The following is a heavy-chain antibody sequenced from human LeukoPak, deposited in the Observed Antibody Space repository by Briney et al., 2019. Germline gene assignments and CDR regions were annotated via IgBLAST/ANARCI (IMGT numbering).Heavy chain of an antibody. CDR3: AKPFPEDTAMVNGAFDI. D-gene: IGHD5-18*01. CDR2: INHSGST. Sequence: SETLSLTCAVYGGSFSGYYWSWIRQPPGKGLEWIGEINHSGSTNYNPSLRSRVTISVDTSKNQFSLKLSSVTAADTAVYYCAKPFPEDTAMVNGAFDIWGQGTMVTVSS. V-gene: IGHV4-34*01. CDR1: GGSFSGYY. J-gene: IGHJ3*02.